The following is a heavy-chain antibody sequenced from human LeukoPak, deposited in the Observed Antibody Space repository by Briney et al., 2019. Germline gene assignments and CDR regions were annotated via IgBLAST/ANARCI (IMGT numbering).Heavy chain of an antibody. CDR1: GYTFTDYY. D-gene: IGHD4-17*01. V-gene: IGHV1-2*02. J-gene: IGHJ4*02. CDR2: INPHGGGT. CDR3: ATLYGDYINSDY. Sequence: GASVKVSCTASGYTFTDYYMHWVRQAPGQGIEWMGWINPHGGGTNYAQKFQGRVTMTRDTSISTAYMELSRLRSDDTAVYYCATLYGDYINSDYWGQGTLVSVSS.